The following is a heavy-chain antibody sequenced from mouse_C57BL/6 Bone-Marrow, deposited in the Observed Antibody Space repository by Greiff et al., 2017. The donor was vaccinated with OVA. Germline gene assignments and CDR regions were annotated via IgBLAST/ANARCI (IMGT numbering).Heavy chain of an antibody. D-gene: IGHD4-1*01. Sequence: QVQLQQSGAELARPGASVKLSCKASGYTFTSYGISWVKQRTGQGLEWIGEIYPRSGNTYYNEKFKGKATLTADKSSSTAYMELRSLTSEDSAVYFCAIKLGRGARFDYWGQGTTLTVSS. CDR3: AIKLGRGARFDY. V-gene: IGHV1-81*01. CDR2: IYPRSGNT. CDR1: GYTFTSYG. J-gene: IGHJ2*01.